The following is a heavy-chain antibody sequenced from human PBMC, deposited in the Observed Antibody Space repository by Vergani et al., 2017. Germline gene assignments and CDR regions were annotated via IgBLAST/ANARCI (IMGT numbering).Heavy chain of an antibody. Sequence: QVQLVQSGAEVKKPGASVKVSCKASGYTFTVYYMHWVRQAPGQGLEWMGWINPNSGGTNYAQKFQGRVTMTRNTSISTAYMELSSLRSEDTAVYYCARGDYYGSGSYYTDYWGQGTLVTVSS. D-gene: IGHD3-10*01. V-gene: IGHV1-2*02. CDR1: GYTFTVYY. CDR3: ARGDYYGSGSYYTDY. CDR2: INPNSGGT. J-gene: IGHJ4*02.